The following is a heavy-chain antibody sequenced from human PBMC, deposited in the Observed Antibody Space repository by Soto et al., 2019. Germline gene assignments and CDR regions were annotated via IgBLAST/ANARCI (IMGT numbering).Heavy chain of an antibody. V-gene: IGHV1-69*01. J-gene: IGHJ4*02. Sequence: QVQLVQSGAEVKKPGSSVKVSCKASGGTFSSYAISWVRQAPGQGLEWMGGIIPIFGTANYAQKFQGRVTITTDESTSAAYVELSSLRSEDTAVYYCAGGAAAGPAPFDYWGQGTLVTVSS. CDR3: AGGAAAGPAPFDY. CDR2: IIPIFGTA. CDR1: GGTFSSYA. D-gene: IGHD6-13*01.